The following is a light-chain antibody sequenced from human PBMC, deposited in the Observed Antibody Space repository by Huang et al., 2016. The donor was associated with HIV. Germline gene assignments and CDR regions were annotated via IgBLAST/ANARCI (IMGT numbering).Light chain of an antibody. V-gene: IGKV1-27*01. J-gene: IGKJ1*01. CDR3: QKYNNVPRT. CDR1: QCIGTY. CDR2: AAS. Sequence: DIQMTQSPSSLSASIGDRITISCRASQCIGTYLARDKHKPGKVPNLLIYAASTLQSGVPSRFSGSGSGTNFTLTIGSLQPEDVASYYCQKYNNVPRTFGHGTKVEIK.